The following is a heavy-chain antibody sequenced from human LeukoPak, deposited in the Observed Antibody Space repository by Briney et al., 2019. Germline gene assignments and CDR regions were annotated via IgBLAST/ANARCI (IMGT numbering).Heavy chain of an antibody. CDR2: IYHSGST. J-gene: IGHJ4*02. V-gene: IGHV4-38-2*02. Sequence: PSETLSLTCAVSGYSISSGYYWGWIRQPPGKGLEWIGSIYHSGSTYYNPSLKSRVTISVDTSKNQFSLKLSSVTAADTAVYYCARENYDILTGSFDYWGQGTLVTVSS. CDR1: GYSISSGYY. D-gene: IGHD3-9*01. CDR3: ARENYDILTGSFDY.